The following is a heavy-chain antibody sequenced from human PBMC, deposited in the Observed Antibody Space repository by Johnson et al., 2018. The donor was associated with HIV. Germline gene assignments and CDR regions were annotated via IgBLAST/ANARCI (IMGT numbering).Heavy chain of an antibody. D-gene: IGHD2-21*01. CDR2: INSDGREQ. V-gene: IGHV3-74*01. CDR1: GFTFSSYW. J-gene: IGHJ3*02. Sequence: VQLVESGGGLVQPGGSLRLSCAASGFTFSSYWMYLVRQSPRKGLVWVSRINSDGREQSYVDSVRGRFTISRDNTKNSLYLHMSSLRADDTALYYCAKDRTYSLDAFDIWGQGTMVTVSS. CDR3: AKDRTYSLDAFDI.